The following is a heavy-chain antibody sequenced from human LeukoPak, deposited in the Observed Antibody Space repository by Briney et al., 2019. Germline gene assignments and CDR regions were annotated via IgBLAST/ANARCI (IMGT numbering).Heavy chain of an antibody. Sequence: GGSLRLSCVASGFTLSSYGMHWVRQAPGKGLEWVALILYDGSNKYYADSVKGRFTISRDNSKNTLYLQMNSLRAEDTAVYYCARGSDPGIPYYWGQGTLVTVSS. CDR2: ILYDGSNK. CDR3: ARGSDPGIPYY. J-gene: IGHJ4*02. V-gene: IGHV3-30*02. CDR1: GFTLSSYG. D-gene: IGHD3-10*01.